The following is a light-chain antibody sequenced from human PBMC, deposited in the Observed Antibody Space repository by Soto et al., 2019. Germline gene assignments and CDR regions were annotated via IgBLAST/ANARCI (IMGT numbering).Light chain of an antibody. J-gene: IGLJ2*01. V-gene: IGLV4-69*01. CDR2: LNIDGSH. CDR3: QTWGTGMHPVV. CDR1: SGHINYA. Sequence: QLVLTQSPSASASLGASVKLTCTLSSGHINYAIAWHQQQPEKGPRYLMKLNIDGSHSKGDGIPDRFSGASSGSDRYLTISSLQSEDEADYYCQTWGTGMHPVVFAGGTKLTVL.